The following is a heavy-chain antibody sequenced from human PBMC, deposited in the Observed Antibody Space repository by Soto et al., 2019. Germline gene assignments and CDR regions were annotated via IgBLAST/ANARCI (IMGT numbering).Heavy chain of an antibody. Sequence: LRLSCAASGFTFSSYGMHWVRQAPGKGLEWVAVISYDGSNKYYADSVKGRFTISRDNSKNTLYLQMNSLRAEDTAVYYCAITAGFPLTTVIDGMDVWGQGTTVTVSS. CDR2: ISYDGSNK. D-gene: IGHD4-17*01. CDR1: GFTFSSYG. V-gene: IGHV3-30*03. CDR3: AITAGFPLTTVIDGMDV. J-gene: IGHJ6*02.